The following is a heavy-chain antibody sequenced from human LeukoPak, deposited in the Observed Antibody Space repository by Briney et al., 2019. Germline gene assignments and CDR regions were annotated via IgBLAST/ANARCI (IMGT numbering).Heavy chain of an antibody. CDR1: GDSISTSNSY. CDR2: IYYSGST. D-gene: IGHD6-13*01. J-gene: IGHJ4*02. CDR3: ARGPHSSITN. V-gene: IGHV4-39*07. Sequence: SETLSLTCTVSGDSISTSNSYWGWIRQPPGKGLEWIGSIYYSGSTYYNPSLKSRVTISVDTSKNQFSLKLSSVTAADTAVYYCARGPHSSITNWGQGTLVTVSS.